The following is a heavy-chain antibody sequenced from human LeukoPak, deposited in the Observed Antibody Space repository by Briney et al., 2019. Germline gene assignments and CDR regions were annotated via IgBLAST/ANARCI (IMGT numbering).Heavy chain of an antibody. CDR2: ISFEGSIT. V-gene: IGHV3-30*18. CDR1: GFTFSSYG. Sequence: GGSLRLSCAASGFTFSSYGMHWVRQAPGRGREWLAVISFEGSITYYADSVKGRFTISRDNSKNTLYLQMNSLRAEDTAVYYCAKEPTEYSSGWYFDCWGQGTLVTVSS. CDR3: AKEPTEYSSGWYFDC. D-gene: IGHD6-19*01. J-gene: IGHJ4*02.